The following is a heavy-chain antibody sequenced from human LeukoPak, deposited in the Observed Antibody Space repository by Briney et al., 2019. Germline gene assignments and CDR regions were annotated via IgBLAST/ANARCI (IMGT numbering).Heavy chain of an antibody. CDR3: ARHKYSGYGSLYYYYGMDV. Sequence: EPLSLPCSVSGGSMSGYDWSWMRRPPGKGLEGIGYIYYSGSTNYNPSLKSRVTISVDTSKNQFSLKLSSVTAADTAVYYCARHKYSGYGSLYYYYGMDVWGQGTTVTVSS. CDR1: GGSMSGYD. CDR2: IYYSGST. D-gene: IGHD5-12*01. J-gene: IGHJ6*02. V-gene: IGHV4-59*08.